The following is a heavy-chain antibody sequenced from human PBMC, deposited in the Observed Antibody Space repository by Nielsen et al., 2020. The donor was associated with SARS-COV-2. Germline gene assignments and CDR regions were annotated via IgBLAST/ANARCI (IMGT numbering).Heavy chain of an antibody. CDR2: ISGSGGST. CDR3: AKETATRVGATGLFY. CDR1: GFTFSSYA. Sequence: GESLKISCAASGFTFSSYAMSWVRQAPGKGLEWVSAISGSGGSTYYADSVKGRFTISRDNAKNTLYLQMNSLRAEDTAVYYCAKETATRVGATGLFYWGQGTLVTVSS. J-gene: IGHJ4*02. D-gene: IGHD1-26*01. V-gene: IGHV3-23*01.